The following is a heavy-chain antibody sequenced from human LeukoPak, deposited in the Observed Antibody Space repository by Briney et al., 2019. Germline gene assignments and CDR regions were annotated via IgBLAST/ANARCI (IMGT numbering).Heavy chain of an antibody. CDR3: ARDDNWGFDY. J-gene: IGHJ4*02. V-gene: IGHV3-48*04. D-gene: IGHD7-27*01. CDR2: IRGSGSGM. Sequence: GGSLRLSCAASGFVFSDYSMNWVRQAPGKGLEWVANIRGSGSGMGYGSYYADSVKGRFTISRDNAMTSLYLQMNSLRAGDTAVYYCARDDNWGFDYWGQGALVTVSS. CDR1: GFVFSDYS.